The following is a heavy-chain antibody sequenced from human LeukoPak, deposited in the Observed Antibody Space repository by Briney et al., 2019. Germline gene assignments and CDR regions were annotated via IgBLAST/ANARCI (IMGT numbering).Heavy chain of an antibody. J-gene: IGHJ4*02. Sequence: QTGGSLRLSCAASGFSFSNYDMHGVRQAPGKGLEGVAVIWYDGSNKYYADSVKGRFTISRDNSKNTLYLQMNSLRVEDTAVYYCARGDPTVTTKQNFDYWGQGTLVTVSS. V-gene: IGHV3-33*01. CDR3: ARGDPTVTTKQNFDY. CDR1: GFSFSNYD. D-gene: IGHD4-17*01. CDR2: IWYDGSNK.